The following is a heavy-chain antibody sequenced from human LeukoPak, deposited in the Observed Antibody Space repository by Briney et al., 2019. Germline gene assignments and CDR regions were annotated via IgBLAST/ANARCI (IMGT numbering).Heavy chain of an antibody. J-gene: IGHJ4*02. D-gene: IGHD3-16*02. CDR3: STDREVAGELSAFDY. Sequence: GGSLRLSCAASGYTFSNAWMSWVRQAPGKGLEWVGRIKSKTDGGTTDYAAAVKGRFNISRDDSKNTLYLQMNSLKTEDTAVYYCSTDREVAGELSAFDYWGQGTLVTVSS. CDR1: GYTFSNAW. CDR2: IKSKTDGGTT. V-gene: IGHV3-15*01.